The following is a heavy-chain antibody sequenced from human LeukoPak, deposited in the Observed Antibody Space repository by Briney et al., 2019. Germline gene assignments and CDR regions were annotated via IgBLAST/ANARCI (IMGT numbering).Heavy chain of an antibody. V-gene: IGHV1-69*13. D-gene: IGHD3-10*01. CDR1: GYSFTSYG. J-gene: IGHJ4*02. Sequence: ASVKVSCKVSGYSFTSYGVNWLRQAPGQGLEWMGAITPVTGPTNYAQEFQDRVTITAVESTDTAYMEMSGLRSEDTAVFYCATGSHGGGDYWGQGSLVIVSS. CDR3: ATGSHGGGDY. CDR2: ITPVTGPT.